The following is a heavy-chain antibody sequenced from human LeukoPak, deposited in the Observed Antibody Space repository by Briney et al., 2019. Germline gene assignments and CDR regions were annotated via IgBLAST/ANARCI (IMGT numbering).Heavy chain of an antibody. CDR3: ARVGLDTAMVPVYWFDP. CDR1: GGSISSGSYY. D-gene: IGHD5-18*01. V-gene: IGHV4-61*09. J-gene: IGHJ5*02. Sequence: SETLSLTCTVSGGSISSGSYYYNWIRQPAGKGLEWIGHIYTSGSTNYNPSLKSRVTISIDTSKNQFSLKLSSVTAADTAVYYCARVGLDTAMVPVYWFDPWGQGTLVTVSS. CDR2: IYTSGST.